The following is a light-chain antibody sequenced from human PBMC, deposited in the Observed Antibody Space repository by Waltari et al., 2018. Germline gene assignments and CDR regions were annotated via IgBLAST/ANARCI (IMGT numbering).Light chain of an antibody. CDR3: QQSYGSPYT. V-gene: IGKV1-39*01. J-gene: IGKJ2*01. CDR2: AAS. CDR1: QYINNY. Sequence: IPLTQSPSSLSASVGDRVTIACRSSQYINNYLNWYQQKPGKAPQLLIYAASSLQSGVPSRFSGTESRTDFTLTISSLQPEDFATYYCQQSYGSPYTFGQGTKVEIK.